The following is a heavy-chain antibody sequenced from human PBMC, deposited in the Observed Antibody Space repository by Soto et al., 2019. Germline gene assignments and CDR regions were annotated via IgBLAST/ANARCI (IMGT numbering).Heavy chain of an antibody. V-gene: IGHV3-23*01. J-gene: IGHJ5*02. CDR1: GFPFSTYA. Sequence: EVQLLESGGGLVQAGGSLRLSRAASGFPFSTYAMPWVRQAPGKGLEGVSVITVNGRSTYYADSVKGRFTISRDNSKNTVYVQMNSLRAEDTAIYYCAKAGDIVATFGWFDPWGQGTLVTVSS. CDR3: AKAGDIVATFGWFDP. CDR2: ITVNGRST. D-gene: IGHD5-12*01.